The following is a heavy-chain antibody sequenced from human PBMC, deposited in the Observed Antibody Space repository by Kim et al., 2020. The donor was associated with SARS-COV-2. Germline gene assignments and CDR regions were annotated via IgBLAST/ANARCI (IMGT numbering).Heavy chain of an antibody. V-gene: IGHV3-11*04. Sequence: SEQGRFTSSSDTARNSLYLQMNSLRAEDTAVYYCARDSGYYTAGTSGHFDSWGQGTLVTVSA. CDR3: ARDSGYYTAGTSGHFDS. J-gene: IGHJ4*02. D-gene: IGHD3-10*01.